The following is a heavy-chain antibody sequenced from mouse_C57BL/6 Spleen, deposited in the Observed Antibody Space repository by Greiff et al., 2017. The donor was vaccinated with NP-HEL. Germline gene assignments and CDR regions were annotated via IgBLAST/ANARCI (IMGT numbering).Heavy chain of an antibody. CDR1: GYAFSSSW. CDR2: IYPGDGDT. Sequence: QVQLQQSGPELVKPGASVKISCKASGYAFSSSWMNWVKQRPGKGLEWIGRIYPGDGDTNYNGKFKGKATLTADKSSSTAYMQLSSLTSEDSAVYFCARGIWGNSLDYWGQGTTLTVSS. J-gene: IGHJ2*01. D-gene: IGHD2-1*01. CDR3: ARGIWGNSLDY. V-gene: IGHV1-82*01.